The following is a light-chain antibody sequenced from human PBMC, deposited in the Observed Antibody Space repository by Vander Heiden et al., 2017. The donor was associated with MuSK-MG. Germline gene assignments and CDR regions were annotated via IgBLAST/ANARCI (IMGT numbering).Light chain of an antibody. CDR1: QSVHSN. CDR2: GAS. J-gene: IGKJ1*01. CDR3: QQYDKGVAWT. Sequence: DIVMTQSPATLSVSPGESATLSCRASQSVHSNLAWYQQKPGQAPRLLIYGASTRATGIPARFSGSGSGTDFTLTISSLQSEDFALYYCQQYDKGVAWTFGQGTKVEIK. V-gene: IGKV3-15*01.